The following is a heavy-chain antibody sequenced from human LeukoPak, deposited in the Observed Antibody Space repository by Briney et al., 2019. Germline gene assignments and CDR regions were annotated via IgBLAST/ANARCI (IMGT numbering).Heavy chain of an antibody. V-gene: IGHV3-7*01. CDR2: IKQDGSAK. Sequence: PGGSLRLSCTASVFTFSDHWMTWVRQAPGKGLEWVANIKQDGSAKYYVDSVKGRFTISRDNAKNSLYLQMDSLRVEDTATYYCARWRGSTSERSDYWGQGTLVTVSS. J-gene: IGHJ4*02. CDR1: VFTFSDHW. CDR3: ARWRGSTSERSDY. D-gene: IGHD2-2*01.